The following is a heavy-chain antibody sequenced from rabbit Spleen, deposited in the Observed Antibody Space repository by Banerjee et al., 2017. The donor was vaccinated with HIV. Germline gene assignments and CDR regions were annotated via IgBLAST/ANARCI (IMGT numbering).Heavy chain of an antibody. CDR3: ARLGHADYPYAYGLKL. CDR1: GFSFSSDYY. Sequence: QSLEESGGDLVKPGASLTLTCTASGFSFSSDYYMCWVRQAPGKGLEWIACINAVTGKAVYASWAKGRFTFSKTSSTTVTLQMTSLTAADTATYFCARLGHADYPYAYGLKLWGPGTLVTVS. V-gene: IGHV1S40*01. J-gene: IGHJ4*01. D-gene: IGHD6-1*01. CDR2: INAVTGKA.